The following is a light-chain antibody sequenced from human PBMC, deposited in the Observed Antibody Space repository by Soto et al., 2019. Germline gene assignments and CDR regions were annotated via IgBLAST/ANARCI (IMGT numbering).Light chain of an antibody. V-gene: IGLV2-14*01. CDR1: SSDVGGYNY. Sequence: QSALTQPASVSGSPGQSSTISCTGTSSDVGGYNYVSWYQQHPGKAPKLMIYDVSNRPSGVSNRFSGSKSGNTASLTISGLQAEDEADYYCSSYTSSSPPLYVVFGGGTQLTVL. J-gene: IGLJ2*01. CDR2: DVS. CDR3: SSYTSSSPPLYVV.